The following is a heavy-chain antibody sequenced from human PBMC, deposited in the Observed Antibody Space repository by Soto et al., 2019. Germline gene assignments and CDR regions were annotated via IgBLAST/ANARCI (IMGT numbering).Heavy chain of an antibody. CDR2: INKDGSKQ. CDR1: GFTFTAYY. Sequence: GGSLRLSCAASGFTFTAYYMTWVRQVPGKGLEWVASINKDGSKQYYVDSVKGRFTISRDSAMNSLYLQMNSLRAGDTALYYCSRENWFQDYWGQGTLVTVSS. D-gene: IGHD3-10*01. J-gene: IGHJ4*02. CDR3: SRENWFQDY. V-gene: IGHV3-7*03.